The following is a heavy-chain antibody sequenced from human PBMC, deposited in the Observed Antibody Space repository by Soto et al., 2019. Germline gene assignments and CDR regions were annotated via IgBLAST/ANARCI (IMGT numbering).Heavy chain of an antibody. CDR1: GFTFSSYW. D-gene: IGHD4-4*01. J-gene: IGHJ4*02. CDR3: ARGHYSNPL. CDR2: IKEDGSER. Sequence: EVQLVESGGGLVQPGGSLRLSCAASGFTFSSYWMSWVRQAPGKGLEWVANIKEDGSERNYVDSVKGRFTISRDNAKNSPYLQMNGLRAEDTAVYSCARGHYSNPLGGQGTLVTVSS. V-gene: IGHV3-7*01.